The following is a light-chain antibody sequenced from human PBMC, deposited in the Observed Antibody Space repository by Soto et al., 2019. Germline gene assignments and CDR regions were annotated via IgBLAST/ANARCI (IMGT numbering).Light chain of an antibody. J-gene: IGLJ2*01. Sequence: QSVLTQPPSVSGSPGQRVAISFTGSSSNIGAGFDVHWYQQFLGTDPNLLISDNNNRASGVPDRFSGSKSGASASLAITGLQAEDEADYYCQSYDSSLSAVVFGGGTKVTVL. CDR3: QSYDSSLSAVV. V-gene: IGLV1-40*01. CDR1: SSNIGAGFD. CDR2: DNN.